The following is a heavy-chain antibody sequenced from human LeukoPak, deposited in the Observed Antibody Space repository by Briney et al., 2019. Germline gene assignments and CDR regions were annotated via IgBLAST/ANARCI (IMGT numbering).Heavy chain of an antibody. J-gene: IGHJ4*02. CDR1: GFTLSTYG. CDR3: AKDLSSSWFEGLDN. CDR2: IWNDGSNK. D-gene: IGHD6-13*01. V-gene: IGHV3-33*06. Sequence: PGGSLRLSCAASGFTLSTYGMYWVRQAPGKGLKWVAVIWNDGSNKHYADSVKGRFTISRDNSKNTLDLQMNSLRAEDTAVYYCAKDLSSSWFEGLDNWGQGTLVTVSS.